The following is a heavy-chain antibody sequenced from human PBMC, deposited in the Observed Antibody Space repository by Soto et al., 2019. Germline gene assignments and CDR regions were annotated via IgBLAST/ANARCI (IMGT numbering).Heavy chain of an antibody. CDR3: ARDEGGYDILTGYYKAHHFDQ. CDR1: GYTFGHFY. CDR2: ISPHNRNT. Sequence: QVPLVQSGAEVKRPGDSVKVSCQASGYTFGHFYITWVRQAPGQGLEWMGAISPHNRNTNYAEKFRGRVTMTTDTSTTTAYMELRSLRSDDTAVYYCARDEGGYDILTGYYKAHHFDQWGQVALVTVSS. D-gene: IGHD3-9*01. J-gene: IGHJ4*02. V-gene: IGHV1-18*01.